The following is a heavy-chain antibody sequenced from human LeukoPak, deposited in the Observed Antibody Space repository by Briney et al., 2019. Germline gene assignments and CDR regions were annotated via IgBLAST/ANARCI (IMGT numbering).Heavy chain of an antibody. J-gene: IGHJ6*03. V-gene: IGHV3-21*01. CDR2: ISSSSSYI. D-gene: IGHD1-26*01. CDR3: ARAYSGTYGLGYYYMDV. Sequence: PGGSLRLSCAASGFTFSSYSMNWVRQAPGKGLEWVSSISSSSSYIYYADSVKGRFTISRDNAKNSLYLQMNSLRVEDTALYYCARAYSGTYGLGYYYMDVWGKGTTVTISS. CDR1: GFTFSSYS.